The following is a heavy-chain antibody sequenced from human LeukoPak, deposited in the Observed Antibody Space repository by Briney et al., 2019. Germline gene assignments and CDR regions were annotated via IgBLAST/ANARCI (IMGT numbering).Heavy chain of an antibody. V-gene: IGHV3-11*04. CDR3: ASLFLCYGCSRSSDDFDI. J-gene: IGHJ3*02. Sequence: GGSLRLSCAASGFTFSDYYMSWIRQAPGKGLEWVSYISSSGNSTYYSDSVRGRFTISRDNAKNSLHLQMNSLRAEDTAVYYCASLFLCYGCSRSSDDFDIWGQGTMVTVSS. CDR2: ISSSGNST. D-gene: IGHD6-6*01. CDR1: GFTFSDYY.